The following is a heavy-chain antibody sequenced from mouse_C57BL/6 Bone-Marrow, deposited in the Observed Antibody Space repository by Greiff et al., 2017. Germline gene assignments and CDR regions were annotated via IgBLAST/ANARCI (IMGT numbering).Heavy chain of an antibody. CDR1: GYTFTSYW. CDR2: INPSSGYT. Sequence: VQLQQSGAELAKPGASVKLSCKASGYTFTSYWMHWVKQRPGQGLEWIGYINPSSGYTKYNQKFKDKATLTADKSSSTAYMQLSRLTYEDSAVYYGASRCGSSYDAMDYWGQGTSVTVSS. CDR3: ASRCGSSYDAMDY. D-gene: IGHD1-1*01. J-gene: IGHJ4*01. V-gene: IGHV1-7*01.